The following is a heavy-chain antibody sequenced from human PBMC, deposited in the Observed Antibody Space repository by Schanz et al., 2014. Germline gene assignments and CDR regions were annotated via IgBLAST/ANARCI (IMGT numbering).Heavy chain of an antibody. CDR3: AKAEYDILTDSYSRLDP. CDR2: ISVYTGNT. D-gene: IGHD3-9*01. J-gene: IGHJ5*02. V-gene: IGHV1-18*01. Sequence: QVQLVQSGAEVKKPGASVRVSCKASGYTFTTYAMRWVRQAPGQGLEGVGWISVYTGNTKYGQKVQDRVTMTADTSTNTAYMELRSLRTDDTAVDYCAKAEYDILTDSYSRLDPWGQGTLVTVSS. CDR1: GYTFTTYA.